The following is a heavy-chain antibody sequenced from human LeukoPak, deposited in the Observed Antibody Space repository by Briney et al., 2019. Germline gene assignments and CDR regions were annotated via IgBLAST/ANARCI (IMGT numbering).Heavy chain of an antibody. CDR3: AREGGNCSGGSCYSGAFDI. D-gene: IGHD2-15*01. J-gene: IGHJ3*02. CDR1: GDSISSGDYY. Sequence: PSETLSLTCTVSGDSISSGDYYWSWIRQPAGKGLEWIGRISSSGSTNYNPSLKSRVTISVDTSKNQFSLKLSSVTAADTAMYYCAREGGNCSGGSCYSGAFDIWGQGTLVTVSS. CDR2: ISSSGST. V-gene: IGHV4-61*02.